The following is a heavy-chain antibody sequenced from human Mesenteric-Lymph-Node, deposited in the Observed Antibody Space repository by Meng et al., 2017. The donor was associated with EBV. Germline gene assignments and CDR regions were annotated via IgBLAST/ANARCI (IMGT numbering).Heavy chain of an antibody. CDR3: ARHGGGYPVYFGY. CDR1: GGSISDSSYY. Sequence: QLAESGTGLVTPSGTLSLTCPVSGGSISDSSYYWGWIRQPPGKGLEWIGSNHYSGGTFYNPSLKSRVTISLDTSKDQLSLKLNSVTATDTAVYYCARHGGGYPVYFGYWGQGTLVTVSS. CDR2: NHYSGGT. V-gene: IGHV4-39*01. J-gene: IGHJ4*02. D-gene: IGHD2-8*01.